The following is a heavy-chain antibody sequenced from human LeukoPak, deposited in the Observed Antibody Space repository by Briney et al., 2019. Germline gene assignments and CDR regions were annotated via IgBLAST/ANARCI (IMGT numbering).Heavy chain of an antibody. D-gene: IGHD3-22*01. J-gene: IGHJ3*02. V-gene: IGHV3-30*18. Sequence: GRSLRLSCAASGFTFSSYGMHWVRQAPGKGLEWVAVISYDGSNKYYADSVKGRFTISRDNSKNTLYLQMNSLRAEDTAVYYCAKDKTNKYYYDSSGSDDFDIWGQGTMVTVSS. CDR2: ISYDGSNK. CDR1: GFTFSSYG. CDR3: AKDKTNKYYYDSSGSDDFDI.